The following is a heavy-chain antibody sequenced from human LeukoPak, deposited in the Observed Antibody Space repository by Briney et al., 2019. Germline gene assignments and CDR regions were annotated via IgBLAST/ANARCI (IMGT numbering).Heavy chain of an antibody. D-gene: IGHD3-10*01. CDR1: GFTFSGSA. J-gene: IGHJ4*02. CDR2: IRSKANSYAT. V-gene: IGHV3-73*01. Sequence: GGSLRLSCAASGFTFSGSAMHWVRQASGKGLEWVGRIRSKANSYATAYAASVKGRFTISRDDSKNTAYLQMNSLKTEDTAVCYCTSYIWFGELRVSDYWGQGTMVTVSS. CDR3: TSYIWFGELRVSDY.